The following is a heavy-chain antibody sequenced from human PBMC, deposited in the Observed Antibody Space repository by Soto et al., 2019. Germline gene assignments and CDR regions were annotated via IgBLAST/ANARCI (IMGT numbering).Heavy chain of an antibody. Sequence: ASVKVSCKASGYTFTSYGISWVRQAPGQGLEWMGWISAYNGNTNYAQKLQGRVTMTTDTSTSAAYMELRSLRSDDTAVYYCARGRGYDILTGSRTGRLDAFDIWGQGTMVTVSS. J-gene: IGHJ3*02. V-gene: IGHV1-18*01. CDR3: ARGRGYDILTGSRTGRLDAFDI. D-gene: IGHD3-9*01. CDR2: ISAYNGNT. CDR1: GYTFTSYG.